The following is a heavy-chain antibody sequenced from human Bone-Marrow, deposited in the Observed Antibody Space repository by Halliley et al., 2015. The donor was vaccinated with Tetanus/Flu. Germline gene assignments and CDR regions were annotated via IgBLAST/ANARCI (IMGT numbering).Heavy chain of an antibody. CDR3: ARAGLGISALDY. J-gene: IGHJ4*02. D-gene: IGHD7-27*01. V-gene: IGHV4-59*01. CDR2: IYYSGST. CDR1: GASIGSSY. Sequence: TLSLTCSVSGASIGSSYWGWIRQSPGEGLEWTGYIYYSGSTNYNPSLRSRVTILVDTSKSQVSLRLLSVTAADTAVYYCARAGLGISALDYWGQGILVTVSS.